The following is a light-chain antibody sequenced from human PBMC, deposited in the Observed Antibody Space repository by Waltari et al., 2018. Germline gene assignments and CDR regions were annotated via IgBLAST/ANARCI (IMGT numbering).Light chain of an antibody. CDR2: DAS. J-gene: IGKJ5*01. CDR1: QSVISY. V-gene: IGKV3-11*01. Sequence: EIVLTQSPATLSLSPGERATLSCRASQSVISYLAWYQQKPGQSPRLLIYDASNRATGIPARFSGSGSGSDFTLTISSLEPEDFAVYFCQQRYNWPPITFGQGTRLEIK. CDR3: QQRYNWPPIT.